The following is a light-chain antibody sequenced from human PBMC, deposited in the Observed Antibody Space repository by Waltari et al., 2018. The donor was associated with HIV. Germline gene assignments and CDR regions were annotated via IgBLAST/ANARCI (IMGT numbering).Light chain of an antibody. Sequence: SALSQPPSVSGSPGQTITVPCVGTSSDLGPYKLVSWYQQHPGKAPKPMISEVNNRPSGVSDRFSGSKSGNTASLTISGLQAEDEADYYCCSYASSLSWVFGGGTKVTVL. CDR3: CSYASSLSWV. CDR2: EVN. CDR1: SSDLGPYKL. J-gene: IGLJ3*02. V-gene: IGLV2-23*02.